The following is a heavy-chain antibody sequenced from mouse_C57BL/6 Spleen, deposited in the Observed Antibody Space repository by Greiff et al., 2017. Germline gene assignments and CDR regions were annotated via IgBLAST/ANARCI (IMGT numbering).Heavy chain of an antibody. J-gene: IGHJ3*01. CDR1: GYTFTSYW. D-gene: IGHD2-4*01. CDR3: ARPSTMITKGFAY. V-gene: IGHV1-50*01. Sequence: QVQLQQPGAELVKPGASVKLSCKASGYTFTSYWMQWVKQRPGQGLEWIGEIDPSDSYTNYNQKFKGKATLTVDTSSSTAYMQLSSLTSEDSAVYYCARPSTMITKGFAYWGQGTLVTVSA. CDR2: IDPSDSYT.